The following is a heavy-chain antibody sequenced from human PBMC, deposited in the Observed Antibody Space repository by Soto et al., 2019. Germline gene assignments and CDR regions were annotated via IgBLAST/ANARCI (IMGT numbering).Heavy chain of an antibody. Sequence: GGSLRLSCAASGFTFTNYEINWVRQAPGKGLEWISYISSSGKTISYADSVKGRFTISRDNAKNSLYLQMNSLRAEDTAVYYCARDPEKYSGSDLGIDYWGQGTLVTVSS. CDR2: ISSSGKTI. J-gene: IGHJ4*02. CDR3: ARDPEKYSGSDLGIDY. CDR1: GFTFTNYE. V-gene: IGHV3-48*03. D-gene: IGHD5-12*01.